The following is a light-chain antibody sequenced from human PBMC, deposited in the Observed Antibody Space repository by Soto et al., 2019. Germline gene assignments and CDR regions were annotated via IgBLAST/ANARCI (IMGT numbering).Light chain of an antibody. J-gene: IGLJ2*01. CDR1: SSDVGGYNY. Sequence: QSVLTQPPSASGSPGQSVTISCTGTSSDVGGYNYVSWYQQHPGKAPKFLIFEVSRRPSGVPYRFSGSKSGNTASLTVSGLQADDEADYYCSSYAGSNNPVIFGGGTKLTVL. CDR3: SSYAGSNNPVI. V-gene: IGLV2-8*01. CDR2: EVS.